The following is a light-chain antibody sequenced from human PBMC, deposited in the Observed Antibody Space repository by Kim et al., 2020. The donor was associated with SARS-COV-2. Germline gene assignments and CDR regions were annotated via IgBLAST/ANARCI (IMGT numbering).Light chain of an antibody. V-gene: IGKV3-15*01. Sequence: EVVMTQSPATLSVSPGERVTLSCRASQSVSSNVAWYQQKPGQAHRLLIYGASTRATGIPARFSGSASGTEFTLTISSLQSEDFAFYYCQQYNSWPITFGQGTRLEIK. CDR3: QQYNSWPIT. CDR2: GAS. CDR1: QSVSSN. J-gene: IGKJ5*01.